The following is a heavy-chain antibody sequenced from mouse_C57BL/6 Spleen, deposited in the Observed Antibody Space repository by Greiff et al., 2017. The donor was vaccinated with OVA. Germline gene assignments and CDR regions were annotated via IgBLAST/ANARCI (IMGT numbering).Heavy chain of an antibody. CDR1: GFTFTDYY. CDR3: ARLYDGYPAWFAY. Sequence: EVKLMESGGGLVQPGGSLSLSCAASGFTFTDYYMSWVRQPPGKALEWLGFIRNKANGYTTEYSASVKGRFTISRDNSQSILYLQMNALRAEDSATYYCARLYDGYPAWFAYWGQGTLVTVSA. CDR2: IRNKANGYTT. V-gene: IGHV7-3*01. D-gene: IGHD2-3*01. J-gene: IGHJ3*01.